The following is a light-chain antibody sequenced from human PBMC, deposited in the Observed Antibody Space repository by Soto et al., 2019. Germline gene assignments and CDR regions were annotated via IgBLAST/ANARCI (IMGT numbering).Light chain of an antibody. CDR1: SSNIGAGYD. CDR3: QSYDSSLNGYV. CDR2: GNS. V-gene: IGLV1-40*01. J-gene: IGLJ1*01. Sequence: QFVLTQPPPVSGAPGQRGTISGTGGSSNIGAGYDSHRYQQLPGKAPKLLIYGNSNRPSGVPDRFSGSKSGASASLAITGLQAEDEADYYCQSYDSSLNGYVFGTGTKVTGL.